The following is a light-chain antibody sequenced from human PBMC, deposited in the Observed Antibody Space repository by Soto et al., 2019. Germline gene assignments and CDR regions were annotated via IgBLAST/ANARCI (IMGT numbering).Light chain of an antibody. CDR1: SSNIGNNA. V-gene: IGLV1-36*01. CDR2: YDD. CDR3: AAWDDSLNGSYV. Sequence: QSVLTQPPSVSEAPRQRVTISCSGSSSNIGNNAVNWYQQLPGKAPKLLIYYDDLLPSGVSDRFSGYKSGTSASLAISGLQAEDEADYYCAAWDDSLNGSYVFGTGTKLTVL. J-gene: IGLJ1*01.